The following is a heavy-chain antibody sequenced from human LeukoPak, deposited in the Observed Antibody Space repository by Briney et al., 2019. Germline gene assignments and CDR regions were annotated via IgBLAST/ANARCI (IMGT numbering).Heavy chain of an antibody. CDR2: IYYSGST. CDR1: GGSISSYY. V-gene: IGHV4-59*01. CDR3: AREVWPGGFYGFDY. Sequence: SETLSLTCTVSGGSISSYYWSWIRQPPGKGLEWIGYIYYSGSTNYNPSLKSRVTISVDTSKNQFSLKLSSVTAADTAVYYCAREVWPGGFYGFDYWGQGTLVTVSS. D-gene: IGHD3-16*01. J-gene: IGHJ4*02.